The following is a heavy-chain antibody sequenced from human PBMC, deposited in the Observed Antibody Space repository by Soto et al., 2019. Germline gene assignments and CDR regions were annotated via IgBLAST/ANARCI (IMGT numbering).Heavy chain of an antibody. Sequence: GGSLRLSCAASGFTFSSYAMSWVRQAPGKGLEWVSAISGSGGSTYYADSVKGRFTISRDNSKNTLYLQMNSLRAEDTAVYYCAKKHLGGSEKPNDMYDFDYWGQGTLVTVSS. CDR1: GFTFSSYA. CDR3: AKKHLGGSEKPNDMYDFDY. J-gene: IGHJ4*02. V-gene: IGHV3-23*01. CDR2: ISGSGGST. D-gene: IGHD1-1*01.